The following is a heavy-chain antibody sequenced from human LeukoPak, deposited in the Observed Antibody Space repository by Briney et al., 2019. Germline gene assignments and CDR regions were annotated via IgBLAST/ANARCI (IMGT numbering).Heavy chain of an antibody. CDR2: FIITVTLI. V-gene: IGHV3-48*03. CDR1: GFTFWSAW. J-gene: IGHJ4*02. D-gene: IGHD4-17*01. Sequence: PGGSLRLSCAASGFTFWSAWMSWVRQARGKGGEGVSNFIITVTLIYSAASVKGRFTISRDNAKNSLYLQMNSLRAEDTAVYYCARSTLTTVFDYWGQGTLVTVSS. CDR3: ARSTLTTVFDY.